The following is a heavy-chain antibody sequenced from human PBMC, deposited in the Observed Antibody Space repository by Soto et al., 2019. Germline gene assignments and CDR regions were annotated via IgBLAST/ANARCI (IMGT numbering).Heavy chain of an antibody. Sequence: SETLSLTCTFSGLSISSDSYYWGWIRQSPEKGLEWIASISYSGSTYYNLTLKSRVTISVDTSKSQSSLKLSSVTAADTAVYYCVRFWPPPDYDTLTIYSDAFDYWGQGTLVTVSS. J-gene: IGHJ4*02. CDR3: VRFWPPPDYDTLTIYSDAFDY. V-gene: IGHV4-39*01. CDR1: GLSISSDSYY. CDR2: ISYSGST. D-gene: IGHD3-9*01.